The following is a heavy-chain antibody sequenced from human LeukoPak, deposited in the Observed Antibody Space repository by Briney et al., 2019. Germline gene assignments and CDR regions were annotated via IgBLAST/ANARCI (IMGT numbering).Heavy chain of an antibody. V-gene: IGHV4-4*07. Sequence: SETLSLTCAVYGGSFSGYYWSWIRQPAGKGLEWIGRIYTSGSTNYNPSLKSRVTISVDTSKNQFSLKLSSVTAADTAVYYCARDATMVRGVYYYYMDVWGKGTTVTISS. D-gene: IGHD3-10*01. CDR3: ARDATMVRGVYYYYMDV. J-gene: IGHJ6*03. CDR1: GGSFSGYY. CDR2: IYTSGST.